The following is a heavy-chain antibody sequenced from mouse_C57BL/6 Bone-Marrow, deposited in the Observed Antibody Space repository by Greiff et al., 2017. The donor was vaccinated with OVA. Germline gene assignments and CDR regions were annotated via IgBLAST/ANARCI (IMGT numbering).Heavy chain of an antibody. Sequence: QVQLQQPGAELVRPGSSVKLSCKASGYTFTSYWMHWVKQRPIQGLEWIGNIYPSDSETHYNQKFKDKATLTVDKSSSTAYMQLSSLTAEDSAVYYCARWRCADWGQGTLVTVSA. CDR1: GYTFTSYW. V-gene: IGHV1-52*01. J-gene: IGHJ3*01. CDR3: ARWRCAD. CDR2: IYPSDSET.